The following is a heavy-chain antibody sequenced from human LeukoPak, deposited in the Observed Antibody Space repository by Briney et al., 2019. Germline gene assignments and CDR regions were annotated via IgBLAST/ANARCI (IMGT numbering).Heavy chain of an antibody. CDR2: ISYDGSNK. Sequence: PGRSLRLSCAASGFTFSSYAMHWVRQAPGKGLEWVAVISYDGSNKYYADSVKGRFTISRDNSKNTLYLQMNSPRAEDTAVYYCARGPYKYCTNGVCYPYYYYYYMDVWGKGTTVTVSS. J-gene: IGHJ6*03. V-gene: IGHV3-30*04. D-gene: IGHD2-8*01. CDR3: ARGPYKYCTNGVCYPYYYYYYMDV. CDR1: GFTFSSYA.